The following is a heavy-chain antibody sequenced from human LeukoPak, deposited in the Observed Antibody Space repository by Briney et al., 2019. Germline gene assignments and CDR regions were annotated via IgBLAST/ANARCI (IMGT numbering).Heavy chain of an antibody. Sequence: GGSLRLSCAASGFTFDDYAMHWVRQAPGKGLEWVSGISWNSGSIGYADSVKGRFTISRDNAKNSLYLQMNSLRAEDTALYYCAKDAYYDILTGYPLDYWGQGTLVTVSS. D-gene: IGHD3-9*01. V-gene: IGHV3-9*01. J-gene: IGHJ4*02. CDR3: AKDAYYDILTGYPLDY. CDR1: GFTFDDYA. CDR2: ISWNSGSI.